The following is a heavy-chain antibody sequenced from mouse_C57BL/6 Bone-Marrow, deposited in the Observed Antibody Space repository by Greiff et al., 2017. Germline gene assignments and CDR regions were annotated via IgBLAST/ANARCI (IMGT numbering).Heavy chain of an antibody. CDR2: ISYDGSN. V-gene: IGHV3-6*01. J-gene: IGHJ3*01. D-gene: IGHD4-1*01. Sequence: DVHLVESGPGLVKPSQSLSLTCSVTGYSITSGYYWNWIRQFPGNKLEWMGYISYDGSNNYNPSLKNRISITRDTSKNQFFLKLNSVTTEDTATYYCARELGWFAYWGQGTLVTVSA. CDR1: GYSITSGYY. CDR3: ARELGWFAY.